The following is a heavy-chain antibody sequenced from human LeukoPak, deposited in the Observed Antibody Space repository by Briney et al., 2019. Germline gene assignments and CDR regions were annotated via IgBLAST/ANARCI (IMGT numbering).Heavy chain of an antibody. J-gene: IGHJ4*02. D-gene: IGHD2-2*02. V-gene: IGHV3-30*18. CDR2: ISYDGSNK. CDR3: AKDSGYCSSTSCYMNY. Sequence: GGSLRLSSAASGFTFSSYGMHWVRQAPGKGLEWVAVISYDGSNKYYADSVKGRFTISRDNSKNTLYLQMNSLRAEDTAVYYCAKDSGYCSSTSCYMNYWGQGTLVTVSS. CDR1: GFTFSSYG.